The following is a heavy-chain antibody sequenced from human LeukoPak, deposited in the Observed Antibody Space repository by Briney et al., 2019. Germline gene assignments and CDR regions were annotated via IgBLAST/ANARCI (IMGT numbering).Heavy chain of an antibody. Sequence: GSLRLSCAASGFTFSSYWMSWVRQAPGKGLEWIGYIYYSGSTNYNPSLKSRVTISVDTSKNQFSLKLSSVTAADTAVYFCASFPYCTKGFCPFNFDYWGQGTLVTVSS. CDR3: ASFPYCTKGFCPFNFDY. J-gene: IGHJ4*02. D-gene: IGHD2-8*01. CDR2: IYYSGST. V-gene: IGHV4-59*08. CDR1: GFTFSSYW.